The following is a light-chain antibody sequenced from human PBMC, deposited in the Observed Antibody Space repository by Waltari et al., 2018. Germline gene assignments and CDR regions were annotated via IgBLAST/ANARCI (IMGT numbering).Light chain of an antibody. V-gene: IGLV3-1*01. Sequence: SYELSQPPSMSVSPGQTASITCSGDKLGDKYASWYHQKPGQSPVLVIFQDNKRPSGSPERCSGSNSGNTATLTISGTQAMDEADYYCQAWDSSTLVFGGGTKLTVL. J-gene: IGLJ2*01. CDR2: QDN. CDR3: QAWDSSTLV. CDR1: KLGDKY.